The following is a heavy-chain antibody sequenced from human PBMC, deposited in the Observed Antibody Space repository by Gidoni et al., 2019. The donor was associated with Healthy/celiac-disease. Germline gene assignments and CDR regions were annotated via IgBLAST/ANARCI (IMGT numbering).Heavy chain of an antibody. CDR3: ARGGYGDSLKGYAFDI. J-gene: IGHJ3*02. CDR2: ISSNGGST. CDR1: GFTFSSYA. Sequence: EVQLVESGGGLVQPGGSLRLSCAASGFTFSSYAMHWVRPAPGKGLEYVSAISSNGGSTYYANSGKGRFTISRDNSKNTLYLQMGSLRAEDMAVYYCARGGYGDSLKGYAFDIWGQGTMVTVSS. V-gene: IGHV3-64*01. D-gene: IGHD4-17*01.